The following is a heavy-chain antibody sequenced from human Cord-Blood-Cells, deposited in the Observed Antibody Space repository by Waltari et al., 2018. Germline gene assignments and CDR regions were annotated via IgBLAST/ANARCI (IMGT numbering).Heavy chain of an antibody. D-gene: IGHD2-15*01. Sequence: QLQLQESGPGLVKPSETLSLTCTVSGGSTSSSSYYWGWIRQPPGQGLEWIGSIYYRGTRYNTPSLKSRVTISVGTSKKQLSLKLGSVTAADAAVYYCARHECCSGGSCYYWDFDLWGRGTLVTVSS. CDR2: IYYRGTR. V-gene: IGHV4-39*01. CDR1: GGSTSSSSYY. CDR3: ARHECCSGGSCYYWDFDL. J-gene: IGHJ2*01.